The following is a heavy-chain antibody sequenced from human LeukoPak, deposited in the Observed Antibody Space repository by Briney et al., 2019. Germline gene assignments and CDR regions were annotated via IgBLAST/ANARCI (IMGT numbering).Heavy chain of an antibody. V-gene: IGHV3-21*01. CDR1: GFTFRSYS. CDR2: IGSSSSYI. CDR3: ARGLYGVEDAFDI. D-gene: IGHD3-3*01. Sequence: PGGSLRLSCAASGFTFRSYSMNWVRQAPGKGLEWVSSIGSSSSYIYYADSVKGRFTISRDNAKNSLYLQMNSLRAEDTAVYYCARGLYGVEDAFDIWGQGTMVTVSS. J-gene: IGHJ3*02.